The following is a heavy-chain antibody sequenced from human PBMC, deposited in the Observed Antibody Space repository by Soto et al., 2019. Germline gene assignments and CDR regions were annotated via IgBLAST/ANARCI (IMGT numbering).Heavy chain of an antibody. CDR2: ISYDGNNK. CDR1: GFTFSSYG. V-gene: IGHV3-30*18. D-gene: IGHD4-17*01. J-gene: IGHJ4*02. Sequence: VQLLESGGGVVQPGRSLRLSCAASGFTFSSYGMHWVRQAPGKGLEWVAVISYDGNNKYYADSVKGRFTISRDNFKNTLYLQMDSLRAEDTAMYYCAKDHLETTVTTPSYWGQGTLVTVSS. CDR3: AKDHLETTVTTPSY.